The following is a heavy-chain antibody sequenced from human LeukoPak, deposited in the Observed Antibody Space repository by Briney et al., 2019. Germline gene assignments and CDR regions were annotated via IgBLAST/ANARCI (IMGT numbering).Heavy chain of an antibody. D-gene: IGHD5-18*01. CDR1: GGSFSGYY. CDR2: INHSGST. CDR3: ARGKTAMVLGAIYYFDY. Sequence: SETLSLTCAVYGGSFSGYYWSWIRQPPGKGLEWIGEINHSGSTNYNPSLKSRVTISVDTSKNQFSLKLSSVTAADTAVYYCARGKTAMVLGAIYYFDYWGQGTLVTVPS. J-gene: IGHJ4*02. V-gene: IGHV4-34*01.